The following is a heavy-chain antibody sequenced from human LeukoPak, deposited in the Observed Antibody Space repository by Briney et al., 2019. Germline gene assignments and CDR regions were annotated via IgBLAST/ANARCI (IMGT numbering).Heavy chain of an antibody. V-gene: IGHV4-59*01. Sequence: SETLSLTCTVSGGSISPYYWSWIRQTPGKGLEWIGHIIYSGTTTYYNPSLKSRVTISVDTSKNQFSLKLSSVTAADTAVYYCARVGDWNDLVYWGQGTLVTVSS. D-gene: IGHD1-1*01. J-gene: IGHJ4*02. CDR3: ARVGDWNDLVY. CDR1: GGSISPYY. CDR2: IIYSGTT.